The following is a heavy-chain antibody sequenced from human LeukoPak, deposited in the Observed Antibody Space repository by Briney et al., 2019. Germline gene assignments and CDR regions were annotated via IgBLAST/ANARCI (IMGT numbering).Heavy chain of an antibody. D-gene: IGHD6-19*01. CDR2: IKQDGSEK. V-gene: IGHV3-7*03. J-gene: IGHJ4*02. CDR3: AKDHLPGIVVADRDY. Sequence: GSLRLSCAASEFTFSSYWMSWVRQAPGKGLEWVANIKQDGSEKYYVDSVKGRFTISRDNAKNSLYLQMNSLRAEDTGVYYCAKDHLPGIVVADRDYWGQGTLVTVSS. CDR1: EFTFSSYW.